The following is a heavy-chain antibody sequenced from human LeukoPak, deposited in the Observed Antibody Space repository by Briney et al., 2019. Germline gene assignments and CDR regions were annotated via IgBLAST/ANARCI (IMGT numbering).Heavy chain of an antibody. J-gene: IGHJ4*02. D-gene: IGHD4-23*01. CDR3: ARDSLRYGGNAPLPDY. V-gene: IGHV4-34*01. Sequence: SETLSLTCAVYGGSFSGYYWIWIRQPPGKGLEWIGEINHSGSTNYNPSLKSRVTISVDTSKNQFPLKLSSVTAADTAVYYCARDSLRYGGNAPLPDYWGQGTLVTVSS. CDR2: INHSGST. CDR1: GGSFSGYY.